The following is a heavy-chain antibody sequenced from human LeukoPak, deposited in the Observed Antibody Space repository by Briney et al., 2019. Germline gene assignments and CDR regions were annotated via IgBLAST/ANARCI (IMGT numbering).Heavy chain of an antibody. V-gene: IGHV1-69*13. D-gene: IGHD2-2*01. CDR2: IIPIFGTA. J-gene: IGHJ4*02. CDR1: GGTFSSYA. CDR3: AIVVVPAAKYYFDY. Sequence: ASVKVSCKASGGTFSSYAISWVRQAPGQGLEWMGGIIPIFGTANYAQKFQGRVTITADESTSTAHMELSSLRSEDTAVYYCAIVVVPAAKYYFDYWGQGTLVTVSS.